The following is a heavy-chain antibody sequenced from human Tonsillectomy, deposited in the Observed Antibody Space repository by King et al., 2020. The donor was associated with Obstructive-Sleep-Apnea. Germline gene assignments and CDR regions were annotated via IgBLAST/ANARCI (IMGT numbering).Heavy chain of an antibody. D-gene: IGHD3-10*01. V-gene: IGHV4-4*02. Sequence: QLQESGPGLVKPSGTLSLTCTVSGVSISTNTWWSWVRQSPGTGLEYIGDIYHSGSTNYNPSLKSRVTMSVNKSKSQFSLNLSSVTAADTAVYFCANRHYASGSFYSWGRGTLVTVSS. J-gene: IGHJ5*02. CDR2: IYHSGST. CDR3: ANRHYASGSFYS. CDR1: GVSISTNTW.